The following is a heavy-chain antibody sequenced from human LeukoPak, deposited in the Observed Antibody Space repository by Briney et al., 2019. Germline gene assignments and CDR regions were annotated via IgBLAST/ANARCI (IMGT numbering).Heavy chain of an antibody. CDR3: ARGVGNYDFWSGYSDY. CDR2: IRAYTGNT. D-gene: IGHD3-3*01. V-gene: IGHV1-18*01. J-gene: IGHJ4*02. Sequence: APVKVSCKASGYTFTSYGISWVRQAPGQGLEWMGWIRAYTGNTNYAQKLQGRVTMTTDTSTSTAYMELRSLRSDDTAMYYCARGVGNYDFWSGYSDYWGQGTLVTVSS. CDR1: GYTFTSYG.